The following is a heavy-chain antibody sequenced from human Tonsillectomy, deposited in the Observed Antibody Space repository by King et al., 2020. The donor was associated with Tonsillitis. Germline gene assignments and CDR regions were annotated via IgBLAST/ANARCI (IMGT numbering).Heavy chain of an antibody. V-gene: IGHV4-39*01. CDR1: GGSISSSSYY. J-gene: IGHJ4*02. Sequence: LQLQESGPGLVKPSETLSLTCTVSGGSISSSSYYWGWIRQPPGKGLEWIGSIYYSGSTYYNPSLKSRVTISVDTSENQFSLKLSSVTAADTAVYYCARLGTYDILTGYFDYWGQGTLVTVSS. CDR3: ARLGTYDILTGYFDY. CDR2: IYYSGST. D-gene: IGHD3-9*01.